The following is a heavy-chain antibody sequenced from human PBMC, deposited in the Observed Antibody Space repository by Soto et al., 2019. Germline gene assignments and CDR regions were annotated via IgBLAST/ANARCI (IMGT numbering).Heavy chain of an antibody. D-gene: IGHD1-26*01. J-gene: IGHJ4*02. CDR2: FAGNFVTL. Sequence: EVQLLESGGGLVQPGGSLTLSCAASGFTFSNHLIHWVRQAPGEGLEWVSGFAGNFVTLPYADSVKGRFTISRDNSKNTSDLQMNNQRAEDTAIYYCVREGRLGVEGFDVWGQGRLVTVSS. CDR3: VREGRLGVEGFDV. V-gene: IGHV3-23*01. CDR1: GFTFSNHL.